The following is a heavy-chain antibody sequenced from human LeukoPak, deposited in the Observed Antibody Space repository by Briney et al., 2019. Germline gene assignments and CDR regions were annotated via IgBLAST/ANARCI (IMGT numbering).Heavy chain of an antibody. CDR1: GFTFSTYW. J-gene: IGHJ4*02. Sequence: GGSLRLSCAASGFTFSTYWMYWVRQAPGKGLLWVSRINPDGSGTAYADSVKGRFTISRDNAKNTLYLQMNSLRAEDTGLYYCAREIAGRVPFDYWGQGTLVTVSS. CDR2: INPDGSGT. CDR3: AREIAGRVPFDY. V-gene: IGHV3-74*01. D-gene: IGHD3/OR15-3a*01.